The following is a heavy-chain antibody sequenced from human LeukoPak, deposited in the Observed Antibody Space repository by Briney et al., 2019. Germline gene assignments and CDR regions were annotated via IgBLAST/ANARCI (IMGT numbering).Heavy chain of an antibody. D-gene: IGHD1-7*01. CDR3: ARAGYNWNYYFDY. V-gene: IGHV4-59*01. CDR2: IYYSGST. CDR1: GGSISSYY. J-gene: IGHJ4*02. Sequence: SSETLSLTCTVSGGSISSYYWSWIRQPPGKGLEWIGYIYYSGSTNYNPSLKSRVTISVDTSKNQFSLKLSSVTAADTAVYYCARAGYNWNYYFDYWGQGTLVTVSS.